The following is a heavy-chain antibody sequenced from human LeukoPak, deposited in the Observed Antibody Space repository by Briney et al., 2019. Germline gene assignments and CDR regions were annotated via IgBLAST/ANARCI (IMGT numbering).Heavy chain of an antibody. CDR2: ISGSGGST. D-gene: IGHD3-3*02. CDR1: GFTFSSYA. Sequence: GGSLRLSCAASGFTFSSYAMSWVRQAPGKGLEWVSAISGSGGSTYYADSVKGRFTISRDNSKNTLYLQMNSLRAEDTAVYYCAKSRIFGVVGMVDYWGQGTLDTVSS. V-gene: IGHV3-23*01. CDR3: AKSRIFGVVGMVDY. J-gene: IGHJ4*02.